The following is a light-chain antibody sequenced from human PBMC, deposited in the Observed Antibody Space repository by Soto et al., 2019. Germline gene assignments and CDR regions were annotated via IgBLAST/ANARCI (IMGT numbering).Light chain of an antibody. CDR2: GAS. V-gene: IGKV3-20*01. Sequence: EIVLTQSPGTLSLSPGERATLSCRASQSVSSSYLAWYQQKPGQAPRLLIYGASSRDTGIPDRFSGSGSGTDFTLTISRLEPEDFAVYYCQQYGSSPRKFGQGTKVEIK. J-gene: IGKJ1*01. CDR3: QQYGSSPRK. CDR1: QSVSSSY.